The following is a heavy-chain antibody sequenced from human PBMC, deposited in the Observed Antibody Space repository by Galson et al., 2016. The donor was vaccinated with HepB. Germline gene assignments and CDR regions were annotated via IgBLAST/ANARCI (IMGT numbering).Heavy chain of an antibody. Sequence: SLRLSCAVSGFSFSGYGMHWVRQAPGKGLEWVAVISYDGAHTYYLDSVKGRFTISRDDSKSTLYLQMNGLRPEDTAVYYCAAPSQDSMAVHESLVDFWGQGTLVTVSS. V-gene: IGHV3-30*03. CDR2: ISYDGAHT. CDR1: GFSFSGYG. CDR3: AAPSQDSMAVHESLVDF. D-gene: IGHD5-24*01. J-gene: IGHJ4*02.